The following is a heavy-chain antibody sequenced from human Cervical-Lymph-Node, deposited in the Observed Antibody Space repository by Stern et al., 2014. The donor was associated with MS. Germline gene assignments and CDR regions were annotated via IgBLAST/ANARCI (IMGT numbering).Heavy chain of an antibody. Sequence: QMQLVQSGAEVRKPGASVKVSCKASGYAFTNYYLHWVRQAPGQGLEWMGWMNPKRGNAVYSPELQGRVSMTRNTSIGTACLELDGLTSDDSAVFYFARVPRPGFRIDFWGQGTPVTVTS. CDR1: GYAFTNYY. J-gene: IGHJ4*02. D-gene: IGHD2-15*01. CDR3: ARVPRPGFRIDF. V-gene: IGHV1-8*01. CDR2: MNPKRGNA.